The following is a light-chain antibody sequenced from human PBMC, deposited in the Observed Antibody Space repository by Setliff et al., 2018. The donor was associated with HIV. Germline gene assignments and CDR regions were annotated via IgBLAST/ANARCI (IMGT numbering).Light chain of an antibody. CDR2: EVT. Sequence: SALTQPASVSGSPGQSSNISCTGSSSDVGSPLSSVSWYQQNPGEVPRHLIYEVTRPPSGISDRFSGSKSDNTAALTISGLQTEDEADYYCCSYGSGDIWIFGGGTKVTVL. CDR1: SSDVGSPLSS. V-gene: IGLV2-23*02. J-gene: IGLJ2*01. CDR3: CSYGSGDIWI.